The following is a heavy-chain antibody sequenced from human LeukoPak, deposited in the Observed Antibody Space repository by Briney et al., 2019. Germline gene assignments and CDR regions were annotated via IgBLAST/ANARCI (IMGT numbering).Heavy chain of an antibody. CDR2: ISYDGSNK. V-gene: IGHV3-30*18. CDR1: GFTFSSYG. CDR3: AKQVDSGVLIFGFDY. Sequence: GGSLRLSCAASGFTFSSYGMHWVRQAPGKGLEWVAVISYDGSNKYYADSVKGRSTISRDNSKNTLYLQMNSLRAEDTAIYYCAKQVDSGVLIFGFDYWGQGTLVTVSS. J-gene: IGHJ4*02. D-gene: IGHD3-3*01.